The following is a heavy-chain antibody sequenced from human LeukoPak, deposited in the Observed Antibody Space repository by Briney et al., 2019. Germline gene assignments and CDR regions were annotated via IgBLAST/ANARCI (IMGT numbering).Heavy chain of an antibody. J-gene: IGHJ6*02. D-gene: IGHD3-10*01. CDR1: GFTFSDYY. CDR2: ISSSGSTI. V-gene: IGHV3-11*01. CDR3: ARARFLGFWFGESNSV. Sequence: GGSLRLSCSASGFTFSDYYMSWIRQAPGKGLEWVSYISSSGSTIYYADSVKGRFTISRDNAKNSLYLQMNSLRAEDTAVYYCARARFLGFWFGESNSVWGQGTTVTVSS.